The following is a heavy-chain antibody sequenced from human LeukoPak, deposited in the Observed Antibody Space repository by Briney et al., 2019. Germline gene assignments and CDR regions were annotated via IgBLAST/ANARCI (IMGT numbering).Heavy chain of an antibody. CDR2: TYYNSKWYT. J-gene: IGHJ4*02. Sequence: SQTLSLTCALSGDSVSTASNAWYWIRQSPSRGLEWLGRTYYNSKWYTDYAVSVSGRTTINPDTSKNQFSLQLNSVTPEDTAVYYCARDQAAVAGFDYWGQGTLVTVSS. CDR1: GDSVSTASNA. CDR3: ARDQAAVAGFDY. V-gene: IGHV6-1*01. D-gene: IGHD6-19*01.